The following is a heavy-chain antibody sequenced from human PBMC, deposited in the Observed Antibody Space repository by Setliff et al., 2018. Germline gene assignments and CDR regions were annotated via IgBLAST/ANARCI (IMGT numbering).Heavy chain of an antibody. D-gene: IGHD3-22*01. CDR1: GGSFSGYY. J-gene: IGHJ3*02. CDR2: INHSGST. Sequence: SETLSLTCAVYGGSFSGYYWSWIRQPPGKGLEWIGEINHSGSTNYNPSLKSRVTISVDTSKNQFSLKLSSVTAADTAVYYCARDYYDSRGSYAFDIWGQGTVVTVSS. V-gene: IGHV4-34*01. CDR3: ARDYYDSRGSYAFDI.